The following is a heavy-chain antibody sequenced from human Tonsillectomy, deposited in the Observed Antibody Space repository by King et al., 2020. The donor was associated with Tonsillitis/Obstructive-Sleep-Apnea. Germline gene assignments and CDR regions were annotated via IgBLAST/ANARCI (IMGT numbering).Heavy chain of an antibody. CDR3: AKAVDGGNSYHFDY. V-gene: IGHV3-9*01. CDR1: GFNFDYYA. D-gene: IGHD4-23*01. CDR2: ISWNSGSI. Sequence: VQLVESGGDLVQPGRSLRLSCAASGFNFDYYAMHWVRQVPGKGLEWVSSISWNSGSIGYADSVKGRFTISRDNVKNSLYLQMNSLRAEDTAFYYCAKAVDGGNSYHFDYWGRGTLVTVSS. J-gene: IGHJ4*02.